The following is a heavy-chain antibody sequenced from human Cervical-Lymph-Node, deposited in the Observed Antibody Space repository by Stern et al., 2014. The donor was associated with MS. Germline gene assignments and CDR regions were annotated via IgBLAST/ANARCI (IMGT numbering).Heavy chain of an antibody. J-gene: IGHJ3*02. V-gene: IGHV1-2*06. D-gene: IGHD4-17*01. CDR1: GYSFTGYY. Sequence: QVQLVQSGAEVQKPGASMKVSCKASGYSFTGYYLHWVRQAPGQGPEWMGRINPNSGDTNYAQKFQDRVTMTRDTSISTVYMELSRLRSDDTAVYYCARGPWVTIVYPYAFDMWGQGTMLTVSS. CDR3: ARGPWVTIVYPYAFDM. CDR2: INPNSGDT.